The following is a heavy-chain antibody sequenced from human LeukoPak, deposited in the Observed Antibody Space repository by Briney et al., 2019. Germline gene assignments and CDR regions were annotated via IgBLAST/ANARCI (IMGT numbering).Heavy chain of an antibody. J-gene: IGHJ4*02. Sequence: GWSLRLSCSASGFTFSEYYMSWIRQAPGKGLEWVSGISSNADIVSYADFAQGRFTISRDNGDHSLSLQLNSLRAEDTAVYYCARVGPEVVPAAGRYYFDYWGQGTLVTVSS. CDR3: ARVGPEVVPAAGRYYFDY. CDR1: GFTFSEYY. CDR2: ISSNADIV. V-gene: IGHV3-11*04. D-gene: IGHD2-2*01.